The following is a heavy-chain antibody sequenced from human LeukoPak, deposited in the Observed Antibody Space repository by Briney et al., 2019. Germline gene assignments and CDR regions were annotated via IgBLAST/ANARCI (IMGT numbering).Heavy chain of an antibody. V-gene: IGHV1-69*13. CDR1: GGTLSSYA. CDR2: IIPLFSTT. Sequence: SVKVSCKASGGTLSSYAISWVRQAPGQGLEWIGGIIPLFSTTNYAQMFQGRVTITADESTNTAYMELSSLRSEDTAVYYCAKDFTWGVVPAATAYFDYWGQGTLVTVSS. J-gene: IGHJ4*02. D-gene: IGHD2-2*01. CDR3: AKDFTWGVVPAATAYFDY.